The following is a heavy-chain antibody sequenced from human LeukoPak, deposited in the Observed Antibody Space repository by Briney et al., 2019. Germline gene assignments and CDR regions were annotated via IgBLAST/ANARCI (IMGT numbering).Heavy chain of an antibody. D-gene: IGHD1-26*01. CDR3: AKDFSASYFWYFDF. CDR1: GFTFSSYA. J-gene: IGHJ4*02. CDR2: ISGSGDNT. Sequence: GGSLRLSWAASGFTFSSYAMTWVRQAPGKGLGWVSAISGSGDNTYYAGSVKGRYTISRDNSKNTLFLQMNNLRDEDTAVYYCAKDFSASYFWYFDFWGQGTLVTVSS. V-gene: IGHV3-23*01.